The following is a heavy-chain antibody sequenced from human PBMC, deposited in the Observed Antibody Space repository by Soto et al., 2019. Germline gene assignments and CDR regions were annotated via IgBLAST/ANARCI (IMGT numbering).Heavy chain of an antibody. V-gene: IGHV3-23*01. CDR3: AKDFDWLYGTDAFDI. J-gene: IGHJ3*02. D-gene: IGHD3-9*01. Sequence: PGGSLRLSCAASGFTFSSYAMSWVRQAPGKGLEWVSAISGSGGSTYYADSVKGRFTISRDNSKNTLYLRMNSLRAEDTAVYYCAKDFDWLYGTDAFDIWGQGTMVTVSS. CDR2: ISGSGGST. CDR1: GFTFSSYA.